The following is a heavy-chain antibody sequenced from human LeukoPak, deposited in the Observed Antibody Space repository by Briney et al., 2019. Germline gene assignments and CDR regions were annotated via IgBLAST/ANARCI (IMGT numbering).Heavy chain of an antibody. CDR1: DDSISTYY. Sequence: PSETLSLTCSVSDDSISTYYWSWIRQPPGKGLEWIAYIYSSGNTKYNPSLTSRVTISVDTSKNQFSLKVTSVTAADTAVYYCVRAKGDYWGQGTLVTVSS. J-gene: IGHJ4*02. CDR3: VRAKGDY. CDR2: IYSSGNT. V-gene: IGHV4-59*01.